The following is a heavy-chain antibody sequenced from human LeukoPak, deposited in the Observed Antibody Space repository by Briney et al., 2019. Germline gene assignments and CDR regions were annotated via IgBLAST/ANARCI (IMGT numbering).Heavy chain of an antibody. D-gene: IGHD7-27*01. CDR3: AKDRGGTGNAYYFDS. J-gene: IGHJ4*02. V-gene: IGHV3-23*01. CDR2: ITGTGAGYST. Sequence: PGGSLRLSCVASGFTVSSNYMSWVRQAPGKGLEWVSAITGTGAGYSTYYADSVKGRFTISRDNSKNTQYLQMNSLGAEDTAVYYCAKDRGGTGNAYYFDSWGQGTLVTVSS. CDR1: GFTVSSNY.